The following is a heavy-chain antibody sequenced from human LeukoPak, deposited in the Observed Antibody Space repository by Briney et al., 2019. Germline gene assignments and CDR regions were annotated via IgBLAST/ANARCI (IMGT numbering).Heavy chain of an antibody. CDR2: INTNTGNP. CDR1: GYTFTSHA. CDR3: ARSYRIAARPVSWFDP. V-gene: IGHV7-4-1*02. D-gene: IGHD6-6*01. J-gene: IGHJ5*02. Sequence: ASVKVSCKASGYTFTSHAMNWVRQAPGQGLEWMGWINTNTGNPTYAQGFTGRFVFSLDTSVSTAYLQISSLKAEDTAVYYRARSYRIAARPVSWFDPWGQGTLVTVSS.